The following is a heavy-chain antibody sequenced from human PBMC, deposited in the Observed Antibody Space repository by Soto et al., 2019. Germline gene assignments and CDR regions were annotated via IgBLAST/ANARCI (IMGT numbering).Heavy chain of an antibody. CDR1: GFTFSTYS. CDR3: ARDSRIAVGSFDY. CDR2: ISYDGSNK. D-gene: IGHD6-19*01. V-gene: IGHV3-30-3*01. Sequence: QVQLVESGGGMVQPGRSLRLSCVVSGFTFSTYSMQWVRQAPGKGLEWVGVISYDGSNKYYADSVKGRFTISRDNAKNTLFLQMNSLRSEDSAVYHCARDSRIAVGSFDYWGQGTLVTVSS. J-gene: IGHJ4*02.